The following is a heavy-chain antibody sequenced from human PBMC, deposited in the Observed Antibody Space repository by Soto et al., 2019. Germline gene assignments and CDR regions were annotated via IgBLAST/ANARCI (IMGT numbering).Heavy chain of an antibody. J-gene: IGHJ4*02. V-gene: IGHV1-24*01. D-gene: IGHD6-19*01. CDR3: AMLTGGGWYYFYFDY. CDR1: GYTLTELS. CDR2: FDPEDGET. Sequence: ASVKVSCKVSGYTLTELSMHWVRQAPGEGLEWMGGFDPEDGETIYAQKFQGRVTMTEDTSTDTAYMELSSLGSEDTAVYYCAMLTGGGWYYFYFDYWGQGTLVTVSS.